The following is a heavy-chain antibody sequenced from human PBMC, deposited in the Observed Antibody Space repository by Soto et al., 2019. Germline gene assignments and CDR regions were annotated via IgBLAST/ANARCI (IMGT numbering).Heavy chain of an antibody. Sequence: GGSLRLSCAASGFTFSSYAMSWVRQAPGKGLEWVSAISGSGGSTYYADSVKGRFTISRDNSKNTLYLQMSSLRAEDTAVYYCAKGLDGVVGFDYWGQGTLVTVSS. CDR3: AKGLDGVVGFDY. CDR1: GFTFSSYA. CDR2: ISGSGGST. J-gene: IGHJ4*02. D-gene: IGHD2-15*01. V-gene: IGHV3-23*01.